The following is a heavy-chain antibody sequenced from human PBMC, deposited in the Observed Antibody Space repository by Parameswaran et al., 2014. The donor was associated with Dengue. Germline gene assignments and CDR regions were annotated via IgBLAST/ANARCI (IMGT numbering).Heavy chain of an antibody. CDR3: VKDDVVGAAAGTGTYYYYGMDV. CDR2: ISSNGGST. D-gene: IGHD6-13*01. V-gene: IGHV3-64D*06. J-gene: IGHJ6*02. Sequence: WIRQPPGKGLEYVSAISSNGGSTYYADSVKGRFTISRDNSKNTLYLQMSSLRAEDTAVYYCVKDDVVGAAAGTGTYYYYGMDVWGQGTTVTVSS.